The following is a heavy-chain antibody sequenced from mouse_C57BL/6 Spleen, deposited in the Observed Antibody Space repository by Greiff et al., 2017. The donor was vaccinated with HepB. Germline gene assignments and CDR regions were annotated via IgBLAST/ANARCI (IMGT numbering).Heavy chain of an antibody. V-gene: IGHV1-7*01. J-gene: IGHJ4*01. D-gene: IGHD1-1*01. Sequence: QVQLQQSGAELAKPGASVKLSCKASGYTFTSYWMHWVKQRPGQGLEWIGYINHSSGYTKYNQKFKDKATLTADKSSRQAYMQLSSLTYEDSAVYYCARDHNYYGSSYDAMDYWGQGTSVTVSS. CDR1: GYTFTSYW. CDR3: ARDHNYYGSSYDAMDY. CDR2: INHSSGYT.